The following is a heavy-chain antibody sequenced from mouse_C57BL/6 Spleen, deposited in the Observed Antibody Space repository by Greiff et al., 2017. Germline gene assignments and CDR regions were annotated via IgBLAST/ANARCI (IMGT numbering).Heavy chain of an antibody. CDR1: GYAFSSYW. CDR2: IYPGDGDT. CDR3: ARWGYYGSSLCDY. V-gene: IGHV1-80*01. Sequence: QVQLQQSGAELVKPGASVKISCKASGYAFSSYWMNWVKQRPGRGLEWIGQIYPGDGDTNYNGKFKGKATLTADKSSSTAYMQLSSLTSEDSAVYFCARWGYYGSSLCDYWGQGTTLTVSS. D-gene: IGHD1-1*01. J-gene: IGHJ2*01.